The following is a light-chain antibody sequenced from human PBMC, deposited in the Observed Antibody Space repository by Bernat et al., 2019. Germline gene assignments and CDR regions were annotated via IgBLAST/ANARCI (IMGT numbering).Light chain of an antibody. Sequence: DIQMTQSPSSLSASVGDTVTIACRTSQNINNYFNWYQQKPGKAPKLLIYGTSSLQSGVPSRFSGSGSGTDFTLTISNLQPEDFATYYCQQSYDTPLTFGGGTKVEIK. J-gene: IGKJ4*01. V-gene: IGKV1-39*01. CDR3: QQSYDTPLT. CDR2: GTS. CDR1: QNINNY.